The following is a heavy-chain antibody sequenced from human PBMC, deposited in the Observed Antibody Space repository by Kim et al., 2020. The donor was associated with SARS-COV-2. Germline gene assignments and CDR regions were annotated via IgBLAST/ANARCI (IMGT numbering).Heavy chain of an antibody. Sequence: GGSLRLSCGTSGFTFTTYAMSWVRQAPGKGLQWVSHISGSGAGSYYADSVKGRFTISRDNSKNILYLQMNNLRPEDTALYYCAKLNSPDFDWLGQGTLVT. D-gene: IGHD1-20*01. CDR3: AKLNSPDFDW. CDR2: ISGSGAGS. J-gene: IGHJ4*02. CDR1: GFTFTTYA. V-gene: IGHV3-23*01.